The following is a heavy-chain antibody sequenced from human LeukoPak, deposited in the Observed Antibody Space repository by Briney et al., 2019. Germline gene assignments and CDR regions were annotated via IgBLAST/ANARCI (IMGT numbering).Heavy chain of an antibody. CDR1: GFTFSSYA. Sequence: PGGSLRLSCAASGFTFSSYAMSWVRQAPGKGLEWVSAISGSGGSTYYADSVKGRFTISRDNSKNSLYLQMNSLRTEDTALYYCAKDSFMTTVTNYWGQGTLVTVSS. CDR3: AKDSFMTTVTNY. V-gene: IGHV3-23*01. CDR2: ISGSGGST. D-gene: IGHD4-17*01. J-gene: IGHJ4*02.